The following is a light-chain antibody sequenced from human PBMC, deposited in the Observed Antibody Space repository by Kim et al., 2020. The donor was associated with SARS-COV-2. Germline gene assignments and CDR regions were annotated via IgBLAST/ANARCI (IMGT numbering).Light chain of an antibody. CDR2: GAS. V-gene: IGKV1-17*01. CDR1: QDIRNG. J-gene: IGKJ5*01. Sequence: ASVGDRVTITCRASQDIRNGLGWYQQNPGRAPKRLIYGASSLQSGVPSRFSGGGSGKEFTLTISGVYPEDFATYFCLQQSTYPITFGQRARREIK. CDR3: LQQSTYPIT.